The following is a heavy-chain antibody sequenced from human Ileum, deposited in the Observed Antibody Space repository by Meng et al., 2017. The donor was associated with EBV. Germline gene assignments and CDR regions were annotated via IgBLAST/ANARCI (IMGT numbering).Heavy chain of an antibody. J-gene: IGHJ4*02. Sequence: QGQQQESGPGMVKPSGTLSLTCTVSCDSISSDIWWSWVRQPPGKGLEWIGEVYHRGDTNYNPSLKSRVDISVDKSKNQFYLSLFSVTAADTAVYYCGRDQGRELINHWGQGTLVTVSS. D-gene: IGHD1-7*01. V-gene: IGHV4-4*02. CDR3: GRDQGRELINH. CDR1: CDSISSDIW. CDR2: VYHRGDT.